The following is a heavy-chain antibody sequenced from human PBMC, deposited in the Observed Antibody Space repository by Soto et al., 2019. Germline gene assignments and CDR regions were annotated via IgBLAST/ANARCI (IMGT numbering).Heavy chain of an antibody. D-gene: IGHD3-3*01. V-gene: IGHV3-33*01. CDR1: GFTFSSYG. CDR3: ARDRYDFWSGFYGMDV. Sequence: QVQLVESGGGVVQPGRYLRLSCAASGFTFSSYGMHWVRQAPGKGLEWVAGIWYDGSNNYYADAVKGRFTISGDNSKNTLYLQRNSLRAEDTAVYYCARDRYDFWSGFYGMDVWGQGTTVTFSS. J-gene: IGHJ6*02. CDR2: IWYDGSNN.